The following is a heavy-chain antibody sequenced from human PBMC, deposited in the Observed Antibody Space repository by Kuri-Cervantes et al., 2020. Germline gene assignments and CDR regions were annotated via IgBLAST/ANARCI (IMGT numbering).Heavy chain of an antibody. J-gene: IGHJ4*02. CDR1: GYSISSGYY. Sequence: GSLRLSCAVSGYSISSGYYWGWIRQPPGKGLEWIGSIYYSGGTYYNPSLKSRVTISVDTSKNQFSLKLSSVTAADTAVYYCAGDTTPTYYDILTGYSSVYYFDYWGQGTLVTVSS. CDR2: IYYSGGT. D-gene: IGHD3-9*01. V-gene: IGHV4-38-2*02. CDR3: AGDTTPTYYDILTGYSSVYYFDY.